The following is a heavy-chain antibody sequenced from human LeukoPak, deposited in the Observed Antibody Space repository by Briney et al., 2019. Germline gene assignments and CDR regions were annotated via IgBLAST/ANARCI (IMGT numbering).Heavy chain of an antibody. CDR1: GFTSSNYE. V-gene: IGHV3-48*03. D-gene: IGHD3-16*02. Sequence: GGSQRLSCAASGFTSSNYEMNWVRQATGQGLEWSSYISSSGSTIYYANSVKGRFTISRDNAKNSLYLKMNSLRAEDTSVYYCARGAPPDDYFWGSYHPFYWGQGTLVTVSS. CDR3: ARGAPPDDYFWGSYHPFY. CDR2: ISSSGSTI. J-gene: IGHJ4*02.